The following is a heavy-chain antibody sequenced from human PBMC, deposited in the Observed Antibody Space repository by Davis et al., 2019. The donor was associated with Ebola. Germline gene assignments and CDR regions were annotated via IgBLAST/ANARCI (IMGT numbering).Heavy chain of an antibody. CDR3: ARDRPLDFFFGDYYGMDV. Sequence: PGGSLRLSCVASGFTFTTYSMSWVRQAPGKALEWVSSISSDSDYIYYADSAKGRFTTSRDNAKNSLFLQMDSLRAEDTAVYYCARDRPLDFFFGDYYGMDVWGQGTTVTVS. CDR1: GFTFTTYS. D-gene: IGHD3-16*01. J-gene: IGHJ6*02. CDR2: ISSDSDYI. V-gene: IGHV3-21*01.